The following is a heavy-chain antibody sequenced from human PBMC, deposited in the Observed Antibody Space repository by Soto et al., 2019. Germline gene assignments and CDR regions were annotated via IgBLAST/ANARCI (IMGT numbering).Heavy chain of an antibody. J-gene: IGHJ4*02. CDR1: GGSFSGYY. CDR3: ARAYITMVRGVLGY. D-gene: IGHD3-10*01. Sequence: QVQLQQWGAGLLKPSETLSLTCAVYGGSFSGYYWSWIRQPPGKGLEWIGEINHSGSTNYNPSLKRRVTISVDTSKNQFSLKLSSVTAADTAVYYCARAYITMVRGVLGYWGQGTLVTVSS. CDR2: INHSGST. V-gene: IGHV4-34*01.